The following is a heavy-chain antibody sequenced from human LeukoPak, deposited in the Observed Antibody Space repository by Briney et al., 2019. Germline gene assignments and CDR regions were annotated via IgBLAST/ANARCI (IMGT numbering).Heavy chain of an antibody. CDR2: IYYSGST. CDR1: GGSISSYY. CDR3: ARGTAGSYYYDWFDP. D-gene: IGHD3-10*01. V-gene: IGHV4-59*01. Sequence: SQTLSLTCTVSGGSISSYYWSWIRQPPGKGLEWIGYIYYSGSTNYNPSLKSRVTISVDTSKNQFSLKLSSVTAADTAVYYCARGTAGSYYYDWFDPWGQGTLVTVSS. J-gene: IGHJ5*02.